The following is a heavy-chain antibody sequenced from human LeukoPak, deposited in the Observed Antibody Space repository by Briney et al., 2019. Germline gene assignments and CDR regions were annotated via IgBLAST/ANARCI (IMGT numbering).Heavy chain of an antibody. CDR2: ISFDGTNI. Sequence: GGSLRLSCVASGFTFSSFAMHWVRQAPGKGLEWVAIISFDGTNIDYADSVRGRFTISRDNSKTTVSLQMNSLRAEDTAVYYCVRDGSGGFYINWGQGTLVTVSS. D-gene: IGHD3-10*01. V-gene: IGHV3-30*04. CDR1: GFTFSSFA. CDR3: VRDGSGGFYIN. J-gene: IGHJ4*02.